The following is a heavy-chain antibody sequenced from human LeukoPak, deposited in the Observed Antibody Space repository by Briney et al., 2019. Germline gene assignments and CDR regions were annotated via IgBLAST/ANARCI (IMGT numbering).Heavy chain of an antibody. J-gene: IGHJ5*02. CDR1: GYTFTSYY. V-gene: IGHV1-46*01. CDR3: AREAYSSGWQSRDAFDP. Sequence: GASVKVSCKASGYTFTSYYMHWVRQAPGQGLEWMGIINPSGGSTSYAQKFQGRVTMTRDTSTSTVYTELSSLRSEDTAVYYCAREAYSSGWQSRDAFDPWGQGTLVTVSS. CDR2: INPSGGST. D-gene: IGHD6-19*01.